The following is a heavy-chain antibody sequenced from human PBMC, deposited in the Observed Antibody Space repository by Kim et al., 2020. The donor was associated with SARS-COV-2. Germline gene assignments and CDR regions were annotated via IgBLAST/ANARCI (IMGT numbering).Heavy chain of an antibody. CDR3: ARARGGKIPTHPYYYGSGSYYLFDY. J-gene: IGHJ4*02. CDR2: INHSGST. Sequence: SETLSLTCAVYGGSFSGYYWSWIRQPPGKGLEWIGEINHSGSTNYNPSLKSRVTISVDTSKNQFSLKLSSVTAADTAVYYCARARGGKIPTHPYYYGSGSYYLFDYWGQGTLVTVSS. V-gene: IGHV4-34*01. CDR1: GGSFSGYY. D-gene: IGHD3-10*01.